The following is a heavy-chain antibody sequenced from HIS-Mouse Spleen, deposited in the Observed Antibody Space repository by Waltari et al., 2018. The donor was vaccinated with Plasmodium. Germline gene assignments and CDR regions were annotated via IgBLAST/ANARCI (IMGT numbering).Heavy chain of an antibody. CDR2: ISDDGSNK. Sequence: QVQLVESGGGVVQPGRSLRLSCAASGFTFSGYAMHWVRQAPGKGLEWVAVISDDGSNKYYADSVKGRFTISRDNSKNTLYLQMNSLGAEDTAVYYCALSGHWGQGTLVTVSS. D-gene: IGHD3-10*01. CDR3: ALSGH. V-gene: IGHV3-30*04. CDR1: GFTFSGYA. J-gene: IGHJ4*02.